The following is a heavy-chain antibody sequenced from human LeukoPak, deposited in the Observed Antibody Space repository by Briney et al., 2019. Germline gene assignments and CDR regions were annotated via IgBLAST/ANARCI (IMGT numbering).Heavy chain of an antibody. D-gene: IGHD2-15*01. CDR1: GVSINSYY. CDR3: VRHLSAGRPAFDI. Sequence: PSETLSLTCTVSGVSINSYYWSWIRQPPGKGLEWVGYIYYSGSTNYNPSLQSRVTISVNTSNNKFSLKLTPLTAADTAVYYCVRHLSAGRPAFDIWGQGTMVTVSS. J-gene: IGHJ3*02. V-gene: IGHV4-59*08. CDR2: IYYSGST.